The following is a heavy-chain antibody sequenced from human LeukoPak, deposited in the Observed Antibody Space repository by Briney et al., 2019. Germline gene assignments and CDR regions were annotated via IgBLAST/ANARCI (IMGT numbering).Heavy chain of an antibody. CDR1: GGSISSYY. CDR3: ARGIVTYYDYIWGSYRYNWFDP. CDR2: IYYSGST. J-gene: IGHJ5*02. D-gene: IGHD3-16*02. V-gene: IGHV4-59*12. Sequence: SETLSLTCTVSGGSISSYYWSWIRQPPGKGLEWIGYIYYSGSTNYNPSLKSRVTISVDTSKNQFSLKLSSVTAADTAVYYCARGIVTYYDYIWGSYRYNWFDPWGQGTLATVSS.